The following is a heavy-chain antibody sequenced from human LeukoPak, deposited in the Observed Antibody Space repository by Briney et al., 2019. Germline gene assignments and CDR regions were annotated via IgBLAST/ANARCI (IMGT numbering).Heavy chain of an antibody. V-gene: IGHV1-69*06. CDR3: VRCITVVRSSTQVDYYYGMDV. D-gene: IGHD3-10*01. J-gene: IGHJ6*04. CDR2: IIPIFGTT. CDR1: GGTFSNYA. Sequence: SVKVSCKATGGTFSNYAISWVRQAPGQGLEWMGGIIPIFGTTNYAQKFQGRVTITADKSTTTAYMELSSLRSDDTAVYYCVRCITVVRSSTQVDYYYGMDVWGTGTTVTVSS.